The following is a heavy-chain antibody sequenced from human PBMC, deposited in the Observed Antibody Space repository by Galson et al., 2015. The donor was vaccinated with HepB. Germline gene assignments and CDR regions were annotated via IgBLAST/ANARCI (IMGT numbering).Heavy chain of an antibody. CDR3: ARDRTVVGATTEYYFDY. CDR1: GGSISSYY. Sequence: ETLSLTCTVSGGSISSYYWSWIRQPAGKGLEWIGRIYTSRSTNYNPSLKSRVTMSVDTSKNQFSLKLSSVTAADTAVYYCARDRTVVGATTEYYFDYWGQGTLVTVSS. V-gene: IGHV4-4*07. CDR2: IYTSRST. J-gene: IGHJ4*02. D-gene: IGHD1-26*01.